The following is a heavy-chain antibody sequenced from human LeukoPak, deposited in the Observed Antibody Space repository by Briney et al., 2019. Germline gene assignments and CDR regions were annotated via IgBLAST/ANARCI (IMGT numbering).Heavy chain of an antibody. CDR2: ISSSSSSYI. J-gene: IGHJ4*02. CDR3: ARTRVGATTVFLV. CDR1: GFTFSSYS. V-gene: IGHV3-21*01. D-gene: IGHD1-26*01. Sequence: GGSLRLSCAASGFTFSSYSMNWVRQAPGKGLEWVSSISSSSSSYIYCADSVKGRFTISRDNAKNSLYLQMNSLRAEDTAVYYCARTRVGATTVFLVWGQGTLVTVSS.